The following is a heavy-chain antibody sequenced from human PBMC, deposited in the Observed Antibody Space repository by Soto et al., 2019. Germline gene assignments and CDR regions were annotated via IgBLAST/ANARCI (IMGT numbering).Heavy chain of an antibody. CDR3: ARVSSHYDILTGYGMDV. Sequence: SPTLSLTCAISGDSVSSNSAAWNWIRQSPSRGLEWLGRTYYRSKWYNDYAVSVKSRITINPDTSKNQFSLQLISVTPEDTAVYSCARVSSHYDILTGYGMDVWGQGTTVTVSS. CDR2: TYYRSKWYN. J-gene: IGHJ6*02. V-gene: IGHV6-1*01. CDR1: GDSVSSNSAA. D-gene: IGHD3-9*01.